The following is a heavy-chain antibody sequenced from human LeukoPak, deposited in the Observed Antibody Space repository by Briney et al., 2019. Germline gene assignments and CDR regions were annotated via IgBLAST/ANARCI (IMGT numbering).Heavy chain of an antibody. Sequence: SETLSLTCTVSGGSISSYYWSWIRQPPGKGLEWIGRIYTSGSTNYNPSLKSRVTISVDTSKNQFSLKLSSVTAADTAVYYCARHRGSSSLFDYWGQGTLVTVSS. J-gene: IGHJ4*02. V-gene: IGHV4-59*08. CDR1: GGSISSYY. CDR2: IYTSGST. CDR3: ARHRGSSSLFDY. D-gene: IGHD6-6*01.